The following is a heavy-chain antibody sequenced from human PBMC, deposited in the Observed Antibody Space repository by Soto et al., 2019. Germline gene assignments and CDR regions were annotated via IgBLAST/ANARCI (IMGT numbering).Heavy chain of an antibody. CDR1: GFTFTSYD. D-gene: IGHD1-1*01. CDR2: ISYDVSNK. CDR3: AANWNSGLIF. J-gene: IGHJ4*02. V-gene: IGHV3-30*03. Sequence: GESLRLSCAASGFTFTSYDMHWVRQAPGKGLEWGAVISYDVSNKYYANSVKVRFTISRDNAKSSGFLKMSDLISDDMAVYYCAANWNSGLIFWGKGLLVTV.